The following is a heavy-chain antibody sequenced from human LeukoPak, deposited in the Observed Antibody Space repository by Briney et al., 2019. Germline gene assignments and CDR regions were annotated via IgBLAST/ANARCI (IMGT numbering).Heavy chain of an antibody. CDR3: AKTAASMDV. J-gene: IGHJ6*03. CDR2: ISDSGSSI. D-gene: IGHD2-15*01. Sequence: QTGGSLRLSCAASGFTFSSYSMNWVRQAPGKGLEWVSHISDSGSSIYYADSVKGRFTISRDNAKNSLYLQMNSLRAEDTAVYYCAKTAASMDVWGKGITVTVSS. CDR1: GFTFSSYS. V-gene: IGHV3-48*04.